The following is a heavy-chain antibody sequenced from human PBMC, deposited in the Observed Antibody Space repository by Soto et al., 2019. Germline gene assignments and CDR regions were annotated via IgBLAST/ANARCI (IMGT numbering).Heavy chain of an antibody. J-gene: IGHJ6*02. Sequence: QVQLVQSGAEVKKPGSSVKVSCKAPGGTFSSYAISWVRQAPGQGLEWMGGVIPIFGTAKYAQKFQGRVTITADECTSTGYMELRSLRSEDTAVYYCARSQGGSSSLDIYYYYYYGMDVWGQGTTVTVSS. D-gene: IGHD2-15*01. V-gene: IGHV1-69*01. CDR2: VIPIFGTA. CDR1: GGTFSSYA. CDR3: ARSQGGSSSLDIYYYYYYGMDV.